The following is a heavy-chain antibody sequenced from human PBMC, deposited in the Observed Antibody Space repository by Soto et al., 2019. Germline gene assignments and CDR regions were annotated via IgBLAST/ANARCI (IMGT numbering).Heavy chain of an antibody. CDR1: GFPFDDYA. CDR2: ISGSGGST. CDR3: AKDLLVPIGSCDY. D-gene: IGHD3-10*01. Sequence: GWSLRLSCAASGFPFDDYAMSWGLLATGKGLEWVSAISGSGGSTYYADSVQGLFTISRDNSNNTLYRQMNSLRAADTAVYDSAKDLLVPIGSCDYWARGTMVGVAS. J-gene: IGHJ4*03. V-gene: IGHV3-23*01.